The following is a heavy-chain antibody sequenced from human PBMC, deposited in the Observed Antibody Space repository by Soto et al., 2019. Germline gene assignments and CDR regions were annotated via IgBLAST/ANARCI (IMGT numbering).Heavy chain of an antibody. Sequence: SGPTLVNPTQTLTLTCTFSGFSLSTSGMCVSWIRQPPGKALEWLALIDWDDDKYYSTSLKTRLTISKDTSKNQVVLTMTNMDPVDTATYYCARIRLVGYSSSWSHFDYWGQGTLVTVSS. V-gene: IGHV2-70*01. CDR3: ARIRLVGYSSSWSHFDY. CDR2: IDWDDDK. J-gene: IGHJ4*02. D-gene: IGHD6-13*01. CDR1: GFSLSTSGMC.